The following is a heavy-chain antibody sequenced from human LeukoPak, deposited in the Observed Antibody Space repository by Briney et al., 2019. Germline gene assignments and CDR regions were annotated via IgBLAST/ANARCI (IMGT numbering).Heavy chain of an antibody. D-gene: IGHD1-26*01. J-gene: IGHJ6*02. CDR1: GYSFTSYW. CDR2: IYPGDSDT. CDR3: ARHDSGSYTFYYGMDV. Sequence: GESLKIPCKGSGYSFTSYWIGWVRPMPGKGLEWMGIIYPGDSDTRYSPSFQGQVTISADKSISTAYLQWSSLKASDTAMYYCARHDSGSYTFYYGMDVWGQGTTVTVSS. V-gene: IGHV5-51*01.